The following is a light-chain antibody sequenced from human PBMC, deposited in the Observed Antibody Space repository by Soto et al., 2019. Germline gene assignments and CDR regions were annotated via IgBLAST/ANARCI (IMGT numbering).Light chain of an antibody. Sequence: DIQMTQSPSTLSASVGDRVTITCRASQSISSWLAWYQQKPGKAPKLLIYKASSLESGVPSRFSGSGSGTEFTLTISSLQPDDFATYYCQQYNSGALTFGGGTKVEIK. V-gene: IGKV1-5*03. J-gene: IGKJ4*01. CDR3: QQYNSGALT. CDR2: KAS. CDR1: QSISSW.